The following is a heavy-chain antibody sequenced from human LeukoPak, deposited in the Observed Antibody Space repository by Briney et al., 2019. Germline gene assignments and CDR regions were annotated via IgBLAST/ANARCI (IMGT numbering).Heavy chain of an antibody. CDR3: AKDRRSDSGYPDH. V-gene: IGHV3-30*18. CDR1: GFTFKTSG. J-gene: IGHJ4*02. CDR2: ISYDGLNI. Sequence: GGSLRLSCAASGFTFKTSGMHWVRQAPGKGLEWVSIISYDGLNIYYTDSVRGRFTVPRDNSQNTLFLQMNSLRPEDTALYYCAKDRRSDSGYPDHWGQGTLVIVSS. D-gene: IGHD5-12*01.